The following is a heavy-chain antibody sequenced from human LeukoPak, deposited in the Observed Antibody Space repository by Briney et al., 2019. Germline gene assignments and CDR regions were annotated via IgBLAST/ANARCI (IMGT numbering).Heavy chain of an antibody. V-gene: IGHV3-74*01. CDR2: INGDGRNI. CDR3: TRDLMDYDVSTGLHHYYMDV. D-gene: IGHD3-9*01. J-gene: IGHJ6*02. Sequence: QAGGSLRLSCAASGFTFSSYWMHWVRHDPRKGLVWVSRINGDGRNINYADSVRGRFTISRDNAKNTLYLQMNTLRVEDTAVYYCTRDLMDYDVSTGLHHYYMDVWGQGTTVTVSS. CDR1: GFTFSSYW.